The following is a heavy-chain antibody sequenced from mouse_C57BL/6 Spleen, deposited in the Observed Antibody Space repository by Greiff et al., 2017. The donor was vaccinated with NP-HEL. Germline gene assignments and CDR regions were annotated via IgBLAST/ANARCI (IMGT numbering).Heavy chain of an antibody. CDR3: AKVDYYGSSGHWYFDV. Sequence: VQLVESGPGLVQPSQSLSITCTVSGFSLTSYGVHWVRQPPGKGLEWLGVIWSGGSTDYNAAFISRLSISKDNSKSQVFFKMNSLQADDTAIYYCAKVDYYGSSGHWYFDVWGTGTTVTVSS. CDR1: GFSLTSYG. J-gene: IGHJ1*03. D-gene: IGHD1-1*01. CDR2: IWSGGST. V-gene: IGHV2-4*01.